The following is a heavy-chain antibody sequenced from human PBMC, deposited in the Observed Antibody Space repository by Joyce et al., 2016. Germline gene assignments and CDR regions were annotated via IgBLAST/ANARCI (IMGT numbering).Heavy chain of an antibody. D-gene: IGHD1-26*01. CDR2: INPRRGGA. CDR3: AKVGGTLMRNGFDI. J-gene: IGHJ3*02. CDR1: GYTFNDFY. Sequence: QAQVVQSGAELKKPGASMQVSCTASGYTFNDFYIHWVRQAPGQWLELIGRINPRRGGADTSQKFQGRVTMTRDTAISAVFMELMSLRSDDTALYYCAKVGGTLMRNGFDIWGQGTGVTVSS. V-gene: IGHV1-2*06.